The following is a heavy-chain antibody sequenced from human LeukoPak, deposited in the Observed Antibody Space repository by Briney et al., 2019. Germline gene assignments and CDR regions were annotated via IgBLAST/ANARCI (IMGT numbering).Heavy chain of an antibody. CDR3: ARSRQWHYYYMDV. D-gene: IGHD6-19*01. V-gene: IGHV4-59*01. CDR1: GGSISSYY. J-gene: IGHJ6*03. Sequence: SETLSLTCTVSGGSISSYYWSWVRQPPGKGLEWIGYIYYSGGTNHNPSLKSRVTISVDTSKNQFTLKLSSVTAADTAVYYCARSRQWHYYYMDVWGKGTTVTVSS. CDR2: IYYSGGT.